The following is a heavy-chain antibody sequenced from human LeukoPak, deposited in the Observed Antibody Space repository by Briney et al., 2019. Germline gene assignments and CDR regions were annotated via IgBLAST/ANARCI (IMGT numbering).Heavy chain of an antibody. D-gene: IGHD3-22*01. CDR2: IKQDGSEK. V-gene: IGHV3-7*01. J-gene: IGHJ4*02. CDR1: GFTFSSYW. CDR3: ARAPYYYDSSGIF. Sequence: GGSLRLSCAASGFTFSSYWMSWVRQAPGKGLAWVANIKQDGSEKYYVDSVKGRFTISRDNAKNSLYLQMNSLRAEDTAVYYCARAPYYYDSSGIFWGQGTLVTVSS.